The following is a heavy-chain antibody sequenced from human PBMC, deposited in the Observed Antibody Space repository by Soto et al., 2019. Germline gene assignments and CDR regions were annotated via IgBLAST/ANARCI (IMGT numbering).Heavy chain of an antibody. CDR1: GFTFSNYV. CDR2: ISNSGGGT. CDR3: AKEDVGGYYYSGL. Sequence: GGSVRLSCAASGFTFSNYVMRWARQGPGKGLEWVSSISNSGGGTYYADSVRGRFTISRDNSKNTLYLQMNSLRAEDTAVYYCAKEDVGGYYYSGLWGRGTLVTVSS. J-gene: IGHJ4*02. D-gene: IGHD1-26*01. V-gene: IGHV3-23*01.